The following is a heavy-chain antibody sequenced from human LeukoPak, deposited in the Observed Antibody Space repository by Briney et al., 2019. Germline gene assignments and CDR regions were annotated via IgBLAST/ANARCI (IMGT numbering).Heavy chain of an antibody. CDR1: GYTFTDYY. D-gene: IGHD4-17*01. Sequence: ASVKVSCKASGYTFTDYYMHWVRQAPGQGLEWMGWINPNSGGTNYAQKLQGRVTMTTDTSTSTAYMELRSLRSDDTAVYYCARESAGYGDDFDYWGQGTLVTVSS. CDR2: INPNSGGT. V-gene: IGHV1-2*02. J-gene: IGHJ4*02. CDR3: ARESAGYGDDFDY.